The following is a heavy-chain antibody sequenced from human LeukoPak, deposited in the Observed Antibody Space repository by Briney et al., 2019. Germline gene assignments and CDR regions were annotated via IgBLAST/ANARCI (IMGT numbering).Heavy chain of an antibody. Sequence: SETLSLTCTVSGGSISSSSYYWGWIRQPPGKGLEWIGSIYYSGSTYYNPSLKSRVTISVDTSKNQFSLKLSSVTAADTAVYYCARESRRGSGSFDYWGQGTLVTVSS. CDR1: GGSISSSSYY. CDR2: IYYSGST. CDR3: ARESRRGSGSFDY. J-gene: IGHJ4*02. D-gene: IGHD3-10*01. V-gene: IGHV4-39*07.